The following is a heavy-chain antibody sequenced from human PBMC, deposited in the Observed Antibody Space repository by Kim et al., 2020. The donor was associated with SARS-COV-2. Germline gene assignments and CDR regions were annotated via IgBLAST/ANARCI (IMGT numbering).Heavy chain of an antibody. Sequence: GGSLRLSCTASGFDFNAHVMNWVRQAPGKGLEWISTIGPRGISTYYADSVRGRFTISRDNSKNTVYLQMNTLKAEDTAVYFCAKSAKSTNGNYDCWGQGILVTVSS. J-gene: IGHJ4*02. CDR3: AKSAKSTNGNYDC. CDR1: GFDFNAHV. CDR2: IGPRGIST. V-gene: IGHV3-23*01. D-gene: IGHD2-8*01.